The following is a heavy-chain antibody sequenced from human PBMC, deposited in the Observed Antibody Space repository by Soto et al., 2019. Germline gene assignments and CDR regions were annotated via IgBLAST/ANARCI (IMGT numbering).Heavy chain of an antibody. J-gene: IGHJ4*02. CDR3: AHRSSSWYAVDYFDY. V-gene: IGHV2-5*02. D-gene: IGHD6-13*01. CDR2: IYWDDDK. Sequence: QITLKESGPTLVKPTQTLTLTCTFSGFSLSTSGVGVGWIRQPPGKALEWLALIYWDDDKRYSPSLKSRLTITKDTSKHQVVLTMTNMDPVDTATYYCAHRSSSWYAVDYFDYWGQGTLVTVSS. CDR1: GFSLSTSGVG.